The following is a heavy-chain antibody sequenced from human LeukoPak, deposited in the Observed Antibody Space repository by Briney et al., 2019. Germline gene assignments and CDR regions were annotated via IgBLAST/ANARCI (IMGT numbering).Heavy chain of an antibody. D-gene: IGHD6-19*01. V-gene: IGHV3-21*01. Sequence: GGSLRLSCAASGFTFSSYSMNWIRQAPGKGLEWVSSISSSSSYIYYADSVKGRFTISRDNAKNSLYLQMNSLRAEDTAVYYCARESQWLVCDYWGQGTLVTVSS. CDR3: ARESQWLVCDY. J-gene: IGHJ4*02. CDR1: GFTFSSYS. CDR2: ISSSSSYI.